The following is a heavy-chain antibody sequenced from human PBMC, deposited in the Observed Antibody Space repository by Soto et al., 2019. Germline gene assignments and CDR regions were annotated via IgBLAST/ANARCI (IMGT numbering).Heavy chain of an antibody. CDR3: ARVGSLYDFWSGYYRSWFDP. CDR2: IYYSGST. D-gene: IGHD3-3*01. J-gene: IGHJ5*02. CDR1: GGSISSYY. V-gene: IGHV4-59*01. Sequence: SETLSLTCTVSGGSISSYYWSWIRQPPGKGLEWIGYIYYSGSTSYNPSLKSRVTISVDTSKNQFSLKLSSVTAADTAVYYCARVGSLYDFWSGYYRSWFDPWGQGTLVTVSS.